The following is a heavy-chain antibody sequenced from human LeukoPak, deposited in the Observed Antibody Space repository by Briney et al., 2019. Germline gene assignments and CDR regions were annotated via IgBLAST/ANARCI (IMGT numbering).Heavy chain of an antibody. CDR1: GYTFTSYG. CDR3: AREHPYYYGSGSYSRDAFYI. V-gene: IGHV1-18*01. D-gene: IGHD3-10*01. CDR2: ISAYNGNT. J-gene: IGHJ3*02. Sequence: VASVKVSCMASGYTFTSYGISWVRPAPGQGLEWMGWISAYNGNTNYAQKLQGRVTMTTDTSTSTAYMELRSLRSDDTAVYYCAREHPYYYGSGSYSRDAFYIWGQGTMVTVSS.